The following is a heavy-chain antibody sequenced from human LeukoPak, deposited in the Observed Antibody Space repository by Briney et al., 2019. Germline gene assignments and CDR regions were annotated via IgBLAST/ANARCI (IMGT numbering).Heavy chain of an antibody. V-gene: IGHV1-2*02. CDR2: INPNSGGT. Sequence: ASVKVSCKASGYTFTGYYMHWVRQAPGQGLEWMGWINPNSGGTNYAQKFQGRVTMTRDTSIRTAYMEVSRLRSDDTAVYFCAKTYYDILTGYNIRDAFDIWGQGTMVTVSS. CDR1: GYTFTGYY. J-gene: IGHJ3*02. CDR3: AKTYYDILTGYNIRDAFDI. D-gene: IGHD3-9*01.